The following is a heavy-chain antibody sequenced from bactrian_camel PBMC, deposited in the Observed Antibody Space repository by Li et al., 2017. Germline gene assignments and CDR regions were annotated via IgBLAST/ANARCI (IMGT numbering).Heavy chain of an antibody. V-gene: IGHV3S53*01. J-gene: IGHJ4*01. D-gene: IGHD1*01. CDR3: AAGRDPYGCSDSRLMF. CDR1: ADALMY. Sequence: VQLVESGGGSVQVGGSLRLSCSASADALMYMAWFRQAPGQKREAVAAITTGGSSTMYHDSVKGRFTLSRDNSKNLLYLSMTSLAPEDTAIYYCAAGRDPYGCSDSRLMFWGQGTQVTVS. CDR2: ITTGGSST.